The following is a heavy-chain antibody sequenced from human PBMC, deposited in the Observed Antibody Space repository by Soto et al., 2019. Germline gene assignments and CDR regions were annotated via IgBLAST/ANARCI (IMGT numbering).Heavy chain of an antibody. CDR1: GGTFSSSA. CDR3: ARDVVRSTAGDY. D-gene: IGHD2-15*01. Sequence: QLLLVQSGPEAKEPASSAKDSCKASGGTFSSSAFVRGLQGPGQGREWMGGIIPIFTRTNFAQKSQGRVTFSADESTRTTYMELRSMTSAGKAIYYCARDVVRSTAGDYWGQGTQVTVSS. V-gene: IGHV1-69*01. CDR2: IIPIFTRT. J-gene: IGHJ4*02.